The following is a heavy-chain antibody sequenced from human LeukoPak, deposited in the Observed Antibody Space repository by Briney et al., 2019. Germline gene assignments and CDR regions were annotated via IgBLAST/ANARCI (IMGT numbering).Heavy chain of an antibody. D-gene: IGHD3-10*01. CDR2: IYTSGST. V-gene: IGHV4-4*07. CDR1: GGSISSYY. J-gene: IGHJ4*02. Sequence: PSETLSLTCTVSGGSISSYYWSWIRQTAGKGLEWIGRIYTSGSTNYNPSLKSRVTMSVDTSKNQFSLKLSSVTAADTAVYYCARGKYGSGSYYLYFDYWGQGTLVTVSS. CDR3: ARGKYGSGSYYLYFDY.